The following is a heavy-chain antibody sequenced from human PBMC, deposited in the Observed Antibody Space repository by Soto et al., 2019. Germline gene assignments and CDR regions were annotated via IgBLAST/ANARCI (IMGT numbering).Heavy chain of an antibody. CDR2: IIPILGIA. J-gene: IGHJ6*03. CDR1: GGTFSSYT. V-gene: IGHV1-69*02. Sequence: GASVKVSCKASGGTFSSYTISWVRQAPGQGLDLMGRIIPILGIANYAQKFQGRVTITADKSTSTAYMELSSLRSEDTAVYYCAGEDIVVVPASKQVYYMDVWGKGTTVTVSS. CDR3: AGEDIVVVPASKQVYYMDV. D-gene: IGHD2-2*01.